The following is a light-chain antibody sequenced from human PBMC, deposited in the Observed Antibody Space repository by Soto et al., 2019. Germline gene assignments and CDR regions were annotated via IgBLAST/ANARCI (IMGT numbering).Light chain of an antibody. J-gene: IGKJ4*01. CDR1: QSVRNF. CDR3: LQRTSWLS. V-gene: IGKV3-11*01. Sequence: ETVLTQSPATLSLSPGESATLSCRASQSVRNFLAWYQQKPGQAPRLLIYDASNRAAGIPARFSGSGSGTDVTLTISTLEAEDFGVYYCLQRTSWLSFGGGNKVEL. CDR2: DAS.